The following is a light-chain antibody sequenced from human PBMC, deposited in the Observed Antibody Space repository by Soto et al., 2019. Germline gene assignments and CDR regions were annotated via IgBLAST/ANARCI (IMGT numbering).Light chain of an antibody. CDR1: QSVSSY. CDR2: DAS. V-gene: IGKV3-11*01. J-gene: IGKJ4*01. CDR3: QQRSNWLT. Sequence: EIVLTQSPATLSLSPGERATLSCRASQSVSSYLAWYQQKPGQAPSLLIYDASNRATGIPARFSGSGSGTDFTLTSSSLEPEDCAVYYCQQRSNWLTVGGGTKVEIK.